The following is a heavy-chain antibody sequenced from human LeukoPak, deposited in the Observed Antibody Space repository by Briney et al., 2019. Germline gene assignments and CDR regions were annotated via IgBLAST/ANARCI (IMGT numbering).Heavy chain of an antibody. CDR3: AKDQRYSSSWPDDAFDI. Sequence: GGSLRLSCAASGFTFSSYSMNWVRQAPGKGLEWVAVISYDGSNKYYADSVKGRFTISRDNSKNTLYLQMNSLRAEDTAVYYCAKDQRYSSSWPDDAFDIWGQGTMVTVSS. J-gene: IGHJ3*02. V-gene: IGHV3-30*18. CDR1: GFTFSSYS. CDR2: ISYDGSNK. D-gene: IGHD6-13*01.